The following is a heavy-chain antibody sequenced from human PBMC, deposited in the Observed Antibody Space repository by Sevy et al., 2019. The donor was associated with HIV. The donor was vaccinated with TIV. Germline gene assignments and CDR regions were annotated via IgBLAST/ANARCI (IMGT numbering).Heavy chain of an antibody. CDR3: AREYIVVVPAAILYYYGMDV. D-gene: IGHD2-2*02. J-gene: IGHJ6*02. CDR2: ISSSSSTI. Sequence: GGSLRLSCAASGFTFSSYSMNWVRQAPGKGLEWVSYISSSSSTIYYADSVKGRFTISRDNAKNSLYLQMNSLRDEDTVVYYGAREYIVVVPAAILYYYGMDVWGQGTTVTVSS. CDR1: GFTFSSYS. V-gene: IGHV3-48*02.